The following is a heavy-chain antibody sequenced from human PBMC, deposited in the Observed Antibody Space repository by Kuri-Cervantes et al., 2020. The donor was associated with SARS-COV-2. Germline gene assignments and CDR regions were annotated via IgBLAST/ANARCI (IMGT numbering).Heavy chain of an antibody. CDR3: ARLQITMVRGVDDY. V-gene: IGHV4-39*01. CDR2: IYYSGST. J-gene: IGHJ4*02. Sequence: SETLSLTCTVSGGSISSSSYYWGWIRQPPGKGLEWIGSIYYSGSTYYNPSLKSRVTISVDTSKNQFSLKLSSVTAADTAVYYCARLQITMVRGVDDYWGQGTLVTVSS. CDR1: GGSISSSSYY. D-gene: IGHD3-10*01.